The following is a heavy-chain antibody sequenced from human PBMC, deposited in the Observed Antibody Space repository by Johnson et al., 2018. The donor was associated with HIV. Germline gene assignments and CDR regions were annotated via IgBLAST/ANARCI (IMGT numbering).Heavy chain of an antibody. CDR1: GFTFSSYA. Sequence: QVQLVESGGGVVQPGRSLRLSCAASGFTFSSYAMHWVRQAPGKGLEWVAVISYDGSNKYYAASVRGRFTISRDLSQNTLYLQMDSLRPDDTALYYCARGRKDIDAAEGLENDAFDMWGQGTLVTVSS. J-gene: IGHJ3*02. CDR2: ISYDGSNK. CDR3: ARGRKDIDAAEGLENDAFDM. D-gene: IGHD5-12*01. V-gene: IGHV3-30-3*01.